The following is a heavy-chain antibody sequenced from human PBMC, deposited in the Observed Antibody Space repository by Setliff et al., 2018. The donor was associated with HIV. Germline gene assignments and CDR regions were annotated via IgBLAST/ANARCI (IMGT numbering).Heavy chain of an antibody. CDR2: IIPIFGTA. V-gene: IGHV1-69*13. CDR3: ARGGVYYYDSSGWSMDY. CDR1: GGTFSSYA. J-gene: IGHJ4*02. D-gene: IGHD3-22*01. Sequence: VASVKVSCKASGGTFSSYAISWVRQAPGQGLEWMGGIIPIFGTANYAQKFQGRVTITADESTSTAYMELSSLRSEDTAVYYCARGGVYYYDSSGWSMDYWGQGTLVTVSS.